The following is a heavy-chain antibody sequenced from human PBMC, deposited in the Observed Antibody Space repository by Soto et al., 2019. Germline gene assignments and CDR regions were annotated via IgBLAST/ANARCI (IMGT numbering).Heavy chain of an antibody. J-gene: IGHJ4*02. Sequence: PGGSLRLSCAASGFTFSSYAMHWVRQAPGKGLEWVAVISYDGSNKYYADSVKGRFTISRDNSKNTLYLQMNSLRAEDTAVYYCARDLSHWGPGLSDYWGKRTLVT. CDR1: GFTFSSYA. D-gene: IGHD7-27*01. CDR2: ISYDGSNK. V-gene: IGHV3-30-3*01. CDR3: ARDLSHWGPGLSDY.